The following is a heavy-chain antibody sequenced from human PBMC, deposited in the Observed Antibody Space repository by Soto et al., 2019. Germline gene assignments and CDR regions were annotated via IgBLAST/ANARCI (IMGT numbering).Heavy chain of an antibody. J-gene: IGHJ6*02. CDR1: GFTLSSYN. Sequence: GGSLRLSYAASGFTLSSYNMKWVRQAPGKGLEWVSYISGSSDTIYYADSVKGRFTISRDNAKNSLYLQMDSLRDEDTAVYYCARDHGGSTWFVGIYYYFGVDVWGQGTTVTVSS. V-gene: IGHV3-48*02. CDR2: ISGSSDTI. D-gene: IGHD6-13*01. CDR3: ARDHGGSTWFVGIYYYFGVDV.